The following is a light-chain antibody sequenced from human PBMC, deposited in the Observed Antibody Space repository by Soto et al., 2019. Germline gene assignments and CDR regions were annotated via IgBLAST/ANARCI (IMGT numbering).Light chain of an antibody. V-gene: IGKV3-15*01. J-gene: IGKJ4*01. Sequence: EIVMTQSPATLSVSPGERATLSCRASQSVNSNLAWYQQKRGQAPRLLIYEASSRATGIPARFSASGSGTEFTLTISSLQSEDFAVYYCDQYNTWPLTFGGGTNVEIK. CDR2: EAS. CDR3: DQYNTWPLT. CDR1: QSVNSN.